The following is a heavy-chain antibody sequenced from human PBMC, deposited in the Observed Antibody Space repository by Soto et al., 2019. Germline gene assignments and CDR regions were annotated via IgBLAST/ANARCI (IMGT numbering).Heavy chain of an antibody. Sequence: GGSLRLSCAASGFTFSSYGMHWVRQAPGKGLEWVAVIWYDGSNKYYADSVKGRFTISRDNSKNTLYLQMNSLRAADTAVYYCARGFDARKFYYYGTDVWGQGTTVTVSS. CDR3: ARGFDARKFYYYGTDV. CDR1: GFTFSSYG. CDR2: IWYDGSNK. D-gene: IGHD6-6*01. J-gene: IGHJ6*02. V-gene: IGHV3-33*01.